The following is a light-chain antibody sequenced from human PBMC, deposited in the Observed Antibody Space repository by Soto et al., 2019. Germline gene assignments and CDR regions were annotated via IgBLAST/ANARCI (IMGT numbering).Light chain of an antibody. Sequence: DIQMTQSPSSLSASVGDRVTITCRASQSISDILNWYQQKPGKAPKLLIYAASSLQSGVPSRFSGSGSGTDFTLTISRLQPEDFATYYCQQSYSTRWTFGQGTKVEIK. V-gene: IGKV1-39*01. J-gene: IGKJ1*01. CDR1: QSISDI. CDR3: QQSYSTRWT. CDR2: AAS.